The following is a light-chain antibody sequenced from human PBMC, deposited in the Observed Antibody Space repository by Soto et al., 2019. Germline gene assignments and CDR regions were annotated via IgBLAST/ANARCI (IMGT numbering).Light chain of an antibody. CDR1: RSNIGSSA. V-gene: IGLV1-44*01. Sequence: QAVVTQPPSASGTPGQRVTISCSGSRSNIGSSAVHWFRQLPGTAPKLLIYSNNQRPSGRPSGVPDRFSGSKSDTSASLAISGLQSEDEADYYCAAWDDSLKGFVFGAGTKLTVL. J-gene: IGLJ1*01. CDR3: AAWDDSLKGFV. CDR2: SNN.